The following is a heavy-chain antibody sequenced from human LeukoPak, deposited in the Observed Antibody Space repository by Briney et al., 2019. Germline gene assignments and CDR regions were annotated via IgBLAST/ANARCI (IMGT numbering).Heavy chain of an antibody. V-gene: IGHV3-7*03. CDR3: ARVGSSVWYWEIDR. J-gene: IGHJ5*02. Sequence: PGGSLRLSCAASGFTFSTYWMTWVRQAPGKGLEWVANINQDGSEKFYVDPVKGRFTISRDNAKNSLYLQMNRLRAEDTAVYYCARVGSSVWYWEIDRWGQGALVTVSS. CDR1: GFTFSTYW. D-gene: IGHD6-19*01. CDR2: INQDGSEK.